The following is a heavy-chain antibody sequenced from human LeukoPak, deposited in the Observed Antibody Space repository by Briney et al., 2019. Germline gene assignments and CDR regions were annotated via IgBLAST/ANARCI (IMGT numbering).Heavy chain of an antibody. D-gene: IGHD6-13*01. V-gene: IGHV3-9*01. CDR2: ITWNSGRI. CDR1: GFTFEGYA. Sequence: PGGSLRLSCAASGFTFEGYAMHWVRQAPGKGLEWVSGITWNSGRIGYADSVKGRFTISRDNAENSLYLQMDSLRVEDAAFYYCAKDEGSSWYSRFDPWGQGTLVTVSS. CDR3: AKDEGSSWYSRFDP. J-gene: IGHJ5*02.